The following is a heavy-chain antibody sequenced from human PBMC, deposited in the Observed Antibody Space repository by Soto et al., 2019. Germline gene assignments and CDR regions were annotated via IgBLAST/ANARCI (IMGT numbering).Heavy chain of an antibody. CDR1: GYTFSTYP. D-gene: IGHD6-13*01. CDR2: ISTYNGKT. CDR3: ARDRVEAALGTFDQ. J-gene: IGHJ4*02. V-gene: IGHV1-18*01. Sequence: ASVKVSCKTSGYTFSTYPISWVRQAPGQGLEWVGWISTYNGKTNYGQKFQGRVTITSDTSTSTAYMDLRNLRSDDTAVYYCARDRVEAALGTFDQWGQGTLVTVSS.